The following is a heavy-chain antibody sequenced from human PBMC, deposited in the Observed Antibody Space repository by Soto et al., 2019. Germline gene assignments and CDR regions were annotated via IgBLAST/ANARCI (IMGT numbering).Heavy chain of an antibody. CDR2: IYYSGST. CDR1: GGSISSGDYY. D-gene: IGHD2-2*02. Sequence: SETLSLTCTVSGGSISSGDYYWTWIRQPPGKGLEWIGFIYYSGSTYYNPSLKSRVTISVDTSKNQFSLKLSSVTAADTAVYYCARGEYCSSTTRYKGYNWLDPWGQGTLVTVSS. J-gene: IGHJ5*02. V-gene: IGHV4-30-4*01. CDR3: ARGEYCSSTTRYKGYNWLDP.